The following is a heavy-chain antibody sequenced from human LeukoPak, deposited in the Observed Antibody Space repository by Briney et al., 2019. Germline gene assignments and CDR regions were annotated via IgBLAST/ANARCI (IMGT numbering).Heavy chain of an antibody. CDR3: ARGQLTDPRIDY. Sequence: GGSLRLSCAASGFTFRGYSMNWVRQAPGMGLEWVSHISSGSSTIYYTDSVEGRFTISRDNAKNSLYLQMNSLRAEDTAVYYCARGQLTDPRIDYWGQGTLVTVSS. CDR1: GFTFRGYS. CDR2: ISSGSSTI. V-gene: IGHV3-48*04. J-gene: IGHJ4*02. D-gene: IGHD6-13*01.